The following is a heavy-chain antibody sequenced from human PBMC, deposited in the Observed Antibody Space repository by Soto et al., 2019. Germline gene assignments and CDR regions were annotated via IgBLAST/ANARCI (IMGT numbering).Heavy chain of an antibody. CDR3: ASGVNYDWSHAFVDV. CDR2: IIPIFGTA. D-gene: IGHD3-9*01. CDR1: GGTFSSYA. Sequence: ASVKVSCKASGGTFSSYAISWVRQAPGRGLEWMGGIIPIFGTANYAQKFQGRVTITADESTSTAYMELSSLGSEDTAVYYCASGVNYDWSHAFVDVWRQGTTVTVSS. J-gene: IGHJ6*02. V-gene: IGHV1-69*13.